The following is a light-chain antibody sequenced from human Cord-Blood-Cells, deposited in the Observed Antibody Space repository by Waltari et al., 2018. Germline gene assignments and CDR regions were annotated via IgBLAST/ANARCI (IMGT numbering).Light chain of an antibody. V-gene: IGKV3-11*01. CDR3: QQRSNCLFT. CDR1: QRVSSY. CDR2: DAS. Sequence: ELVLTQSPATRSLSPGEGATLSCRASQRVSSYLAWYQQKPGQAPRLLIYDASNRATGIPARFSGSGSGTDFTLTISSLEPEDFAVYYCQQRSNCLFTFGPGTKVDIK. J-gene: IGKJ3*01.